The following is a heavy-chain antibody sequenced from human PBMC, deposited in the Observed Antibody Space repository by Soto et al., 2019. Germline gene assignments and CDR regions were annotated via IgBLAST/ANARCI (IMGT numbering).Heavy chain of an antibody. CDR2: ITSSGRTM. CDR3: VRQAFSYSYAHPYFFDY. J-gene: IGHJ4*02. V-gene: IGHV3-48*03. Sequence: ALRLSCAASGFTFSSFEMNWVRQAPGRGLEWIAFITSSGRTMSYGDSVKGRFTVSRDNVDNSVYLQMNSLRAEDSAVYYCVRQAFSYSYAHPYFFDYWGQGTLVTVSS. CDR1: GFTFSSFE. D-gene: IGHD3-16*02.